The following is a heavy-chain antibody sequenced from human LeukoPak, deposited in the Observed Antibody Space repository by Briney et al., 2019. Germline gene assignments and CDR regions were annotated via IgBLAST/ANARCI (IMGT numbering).Heavy chain of an antibody. CDR3: ARDLPAAAGPKRWFDP. CDR2: IIPILGIA. V-gene: IGHV1-69*10. J-gene: IGHJ5*02. Sequence: GASVKVSCKASGYTFTSYAISWVRQAPGQGLEWMGGIIPILGIANYAQKFQGRVTITADKSTSTAYMELSSLRSEDTAVYYCARDLPAAAGPKRWFDPWGQGTLVTVSS. CDR1: GYTFTSYA. D-gene: IGHD6-13*01.